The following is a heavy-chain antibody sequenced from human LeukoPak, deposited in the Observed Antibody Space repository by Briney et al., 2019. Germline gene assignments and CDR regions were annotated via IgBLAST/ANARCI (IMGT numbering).Heavy chain of an antibody. J-gene: IGHJ3*02. D-gene: IGHD3-9*01. Sequence: GGSLRLSCEAPGFTFSDYWMTWVRQAPGKGLEWVANIKQDGSENYYVDSVKGRFTISRDNAKNSLYLQMNSLRAEDTAVYYCATYWRYFDWLLSDIWGLGTMVTVSS. V-gene: IGHV3-7*05. CDR3: ATYWRYFDWLLSDI. CDR2: IKQDGSEN. CDR1: GFTFSDYW.